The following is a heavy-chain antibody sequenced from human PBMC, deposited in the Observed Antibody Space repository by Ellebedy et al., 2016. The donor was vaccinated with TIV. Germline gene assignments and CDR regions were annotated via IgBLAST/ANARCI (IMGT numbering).Heavy chain of an antibody. D-gene: IGHD1-1*01. CDR1: GFTFSSYA. V-gene: IGHV3-23*01. CDR3: AKEAVWNDESWFDP. Sequence: PGGSLRLSCAASGFTFSSYAMSRVRKAPGKGLAWVSAISGSGGSTYYADSVKGRFTISRDNSKNTLYLQMNSLRAEDTAVYYCAKEAVWNDESWFDPWGQGTLVTVSS. J-gene: IGHJ5*02. CDR2: ISGSGGST.